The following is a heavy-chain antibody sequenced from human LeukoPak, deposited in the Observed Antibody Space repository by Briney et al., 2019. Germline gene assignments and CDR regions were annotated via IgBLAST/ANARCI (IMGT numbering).Heavy chain of an antibody. CDR1: GFTYSHQY. Sequence: GGSLRLPCASCGFTYSHQYMSWMRQAPGKGREGVSYISSSSSYTNYADAVKGRFTISRDNAKNSLYLQMNGLRAEDSAVYYCARGPLEYCSGWEFDYWGQGTLVTVSS. D-gene: IGHD6-19*01. J-gene: IGHJ4*02. CDR3: ARGPLEYCSGWEFDY. V-gene: IGHV3-11*05. CDR2: ISSSSSYT.